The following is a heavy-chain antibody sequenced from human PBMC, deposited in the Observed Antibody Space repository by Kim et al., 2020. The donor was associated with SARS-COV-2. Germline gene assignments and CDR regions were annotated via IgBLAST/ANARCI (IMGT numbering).Heavy chain of an antibody. Sequence: ASVKVSCKASGYTFNHYAIHWVRQAPGQSLEWMGWINTANGNTEYAQKFQGRVTITRDTSGSTAYMDLSSLISEDTAVYYCAKDSGRGWYEMYWSQGTLLTVSS. D-gene: IGHD6-19*01. CDR3: AKDSGRGWYEMY. J-gene: IGHJ4*02. V-gene: IGHV1-3*04. CDR1: GYTFNHYA. CDR2: INTANGNT.